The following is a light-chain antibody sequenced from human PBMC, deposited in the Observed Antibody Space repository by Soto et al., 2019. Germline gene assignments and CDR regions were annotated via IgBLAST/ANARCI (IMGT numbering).Light chain of an antibody. J-gene: IGKJ1*01. V-gene: IGKV3-20*01. CDR1: QSVTSSY. CDR3: LHYGTSLWT. CDR2: DAS. Sequence: EIVLTQSPGTLSLSPGDIATLSCRASQSVTSSYLAWYQQKAGQAPRLLIYDASNRPTVIPDRFTGSGSGTDVTLTISRLAAEGFGVYYCLHYGTSLWTFGPGTKVEIK.